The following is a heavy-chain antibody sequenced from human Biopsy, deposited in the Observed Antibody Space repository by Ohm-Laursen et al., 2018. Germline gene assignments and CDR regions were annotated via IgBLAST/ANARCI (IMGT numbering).Heavy chain of an antibody. Sequence: SETLSLTCVVYGGSFNGYFWSWIRQPPGKGLEWIGDITQSGSTNYSPSLKSRVTISVDTAKNQFSLSLRSVTAADTAVYYCARVPLPGIGAAYQGRFLYGMDVWGQGTTVSVS. CDR3: ARVPLPGIGAAYQGRFLYGMDV. J-gene: IGHJ6*02. CDR1: GGSFNGYF. D-gene: IGHD6-13*01. CDR2: ITQSGST. V-gene: IGHV4-34*01.